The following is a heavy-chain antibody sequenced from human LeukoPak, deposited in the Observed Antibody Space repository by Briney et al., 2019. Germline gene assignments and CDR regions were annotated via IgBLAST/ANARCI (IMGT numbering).Heavy chain of an antibody. Sequence: PSETLSLTCTVSGGSIGTYYWSWIRXPPGKXLEWIAYIYYSGSTNCNPSRKSRVTMSVDTSKNQFSLKLSSVTAADTAVYYCARVGAGAFDVWAKGQWSPSLQ. CDR2: IYYSGST. D-gene: IGHD4/OR15-4a*01. J-gene: IGHJ3*01. CDR3: ARVGAGAFDV. CDR1: GGSIGTYY. V-gene: IGHV4-59*01.